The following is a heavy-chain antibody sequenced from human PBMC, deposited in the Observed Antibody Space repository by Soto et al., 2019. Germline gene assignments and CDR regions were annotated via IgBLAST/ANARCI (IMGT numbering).Heavy chain of an antibody. CDR1: GGSISSSSYY. CDR3: ASRAHSSSWYYFDY. CDR2: IYYSGST. J-gene: IGHJ4*02. V-gene: IGHV4-39*01. Sequence: SETLSLTCTVSGGSISSSSYYWGWIRQPPGKGLEWIGSIYYSGSTYYNPSLKSRVTISVDTSKNQFSLKLSSVTAADTAVYYCASRAHSSSWYYFDYWGQGTLVTVS. D-gene: IGHD6-13*01.